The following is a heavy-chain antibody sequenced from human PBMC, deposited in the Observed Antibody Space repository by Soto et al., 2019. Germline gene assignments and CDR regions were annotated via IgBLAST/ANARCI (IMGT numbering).Heavy chain of an antibody. D-gene: IGHD2-21*01. J-gene: IGHJ4*02. CDR1: GGSFSGYY. CDR2: INHSGST. Sequence: QVQLQQWGAGLLKPSETLSLTCAVYGGSFSGYYWSWIRQPPGKGLEWIGEINHSGSTNYNPSLKSRVTISVDTSKNQFSLKLGSVTAADTAVYYCARWRGLYYFDYWGQGTLVTVSS. CDR3: ARWRGLYYFDY. V-gene: IGHV4-34*01.